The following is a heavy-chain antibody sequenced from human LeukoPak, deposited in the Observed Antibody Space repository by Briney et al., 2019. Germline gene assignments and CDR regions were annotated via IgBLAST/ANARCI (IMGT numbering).Heavy chain of an antibody. CDR3: ARDYGGKGDY. V-gene: IGHV4-59*01. D-gene: IGHD4-23*01. Sequence: PSETLSLTCTVSGGSISSYYWSWTRQPPGKGLEWIGYVSYSGSTNYNPSLKSRVTISADTSKNQFSLKLTSVTAADTAVYYCARDYGGKGDYWGQGTLVTVSS. CDR1: GGSISSYY. J-gene: IGHJ4*02. CDR2: VSYSGST.